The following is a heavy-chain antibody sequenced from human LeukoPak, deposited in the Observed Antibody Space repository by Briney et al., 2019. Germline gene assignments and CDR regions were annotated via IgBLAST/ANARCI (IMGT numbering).Heavy chain of an antibody. CDR3: ATTYIAASNDFDY. Sequence: SETLSLTCTVSGGSISSYYWSWIRQPPGKGLEWIGYIYYSGSTNYNPSLKSRVTISVDTSKNQFSLKLSSVTAADTAVYYCATTYIAASNDFDYWGQGTLVTVSS. D-gene: IGHD6-6*01. CDR1: GGSISSYY. V-gene: IGHV4-59*12. CDR2: IYYSGST. J-gene: IGHJ4*02.